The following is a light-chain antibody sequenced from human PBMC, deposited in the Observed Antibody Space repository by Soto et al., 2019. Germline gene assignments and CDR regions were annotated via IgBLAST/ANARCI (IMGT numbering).Light chain of an antibody. Sequence: QSALTQPASVSGSPGQSITISCTGTSSDVGTYNLVSWYQYHPGKAPNLMIYEGSKRPSGVSNRFSGSKSGNTASLTISGLQAEDEADYYCCSYAGNSAWVFGGGTKLTVL. J-gene: IGLJ3*02. CDR2: EGS. CDR3: CSYAGNSAWV. CDR1: SSDVGTYNL. V-gene: IGLV2-23*01.